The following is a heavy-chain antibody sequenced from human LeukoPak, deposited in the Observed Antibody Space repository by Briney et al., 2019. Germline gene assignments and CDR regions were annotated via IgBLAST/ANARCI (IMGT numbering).Heavy chain of an antibody. CDR2: ISSSSSYI. D-gene: IGHD6-13*01. CDR1: GFTFSSYS. CDR3: ARDRVVAAAAHFAY. J-gene: IGHJ4*02. V-gene: IGHV3-21*01. Sequence: GGSLRLSCAASGFTFSSYSMNWGRQAPGKGPERVLSISSSSSYIYYADSVKGRFTIPREHAKNSLYLQMNSLRGEDTAVYYCARDRVVAAAAHFAYWGQGTLVTVSS.